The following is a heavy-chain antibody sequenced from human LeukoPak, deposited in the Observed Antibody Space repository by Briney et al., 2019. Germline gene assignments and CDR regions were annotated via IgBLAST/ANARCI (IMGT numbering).Heavy chain of an antibody. CDR2: IKSKTDGGTT. Sequence: GGSLRLSRAASGFTFSNAWMSWVRQAPGKGLEWVGRIKSKTDGGTTDYAAPVKGRFTISRDDSKNTLYLQMNSLKTEDTAVYYCTTRIVVVPAAMDFDYWGQGTLVTVSS. CDR3: TTRIVVVPAAMDFDY. V-gene: IGHV3-15*01. J-gene: IGHJ4*02. CDR1: GFTFSNAW. D-gene: IGHD2-2*01.